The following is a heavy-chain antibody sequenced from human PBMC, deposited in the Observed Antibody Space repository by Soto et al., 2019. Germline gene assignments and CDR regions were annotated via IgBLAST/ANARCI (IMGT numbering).Heavy chain of an antibody. CDR3: TRHLYSSGSFYGMDV. CDR1: GFTFSGSA. V-gene: IGHV3-73*01. Sequence: PGGSLRLSCAASGFTFSGSAMHWVRQASGKGLEWVGRIRSKANSYATAYAASVKGRFTISRDDSKNTAYLQMNSLKTEDTAVYYCTRHLYSSGSFYGMDVWGQGPTVTVSS. D-gene: IGHD6-19*01. CDR2: IRSKANSYAT. J-gene: IGHJ6*02.